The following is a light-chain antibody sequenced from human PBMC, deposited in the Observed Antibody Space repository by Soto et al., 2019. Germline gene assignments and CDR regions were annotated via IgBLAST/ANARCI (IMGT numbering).Light chain of an antibody. CDR3: SSYACTSNLV. J-gene: IGLJ2*01. CDR1: SSDVGGYNY. Sequence: QYALTQPPSASGSPGQAVTISCTGTSSDVGGYNYVSWYQQHPGKAPKLRIYEVTNRPLGVPDRFSGSKSGNTASLTVSGLQAEDEDDYYCSSYACTSNLVFGGGTKVTVL. V-gene: IGLV2-8*01. CDR2: EVT.